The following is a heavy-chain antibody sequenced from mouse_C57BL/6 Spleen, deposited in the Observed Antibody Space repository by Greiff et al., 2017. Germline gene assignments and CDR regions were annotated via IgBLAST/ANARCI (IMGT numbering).Heavy chain of an antibody. J-gene: IGHJ3*01. CDR2: IYPGSGST. V-gene: IGHV1-55*01. CDR3: ARSYDGYPLAY. CDR1: GYTFTSYW. Sequence: QVQLKQPGAELVKPGASVKMSCKASGYTFTSYWITWVKQRPGQGLEWIGDIYPGSGSTNYNEKFKSKATLTVDTSSSTAYMQLSSLTSEDSAVYYCARSYDGYPLAYWGQGTLVTVSA. D-gene: IGHD2-3*01.